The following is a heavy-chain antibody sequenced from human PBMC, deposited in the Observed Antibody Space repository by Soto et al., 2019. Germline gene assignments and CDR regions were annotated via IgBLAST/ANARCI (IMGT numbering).Heavy chain of an antibody. D-gene: IGHD3-16*01. CDR2: MQHTGNT. V-gene: IGHV4-4*07. J-gene: IGHJ5*02. CDR1: GASIRSYP. Sequence: QVQLQESGPGLVKPSETLSLTCAVSGASIRSYPWSWIRQPAGKGLEWIGRMQHTGNTNYNPSLKSRVTMSVDTSKNQISLKMTSVTAADTAVYFCAKDVSSRRWFDPWGQGILVIVSS. CDR3: AKDVSSRRWFDP.